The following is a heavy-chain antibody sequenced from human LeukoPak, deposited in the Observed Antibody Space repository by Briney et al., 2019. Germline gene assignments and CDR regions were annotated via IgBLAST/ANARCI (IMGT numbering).Heavy chain of an antibody. V-gene: IGHV4-4*02. CDR1: GGSISNTNW. D-gene: IGHD3-10*01. CDR2: VNLQGST. Sequence: SETLSLTCGVSGGSISNTNWWTWVRQPPGKGLEWIGEVNLQGSTNYNPSLKSRVAISVDKSENHISLKLTSVTAADTAVYYCARDPNYYGNLGAFDIWGQGTMVTVSS. CDR3: ARDPNYYGNLGAFDI. J-gene: IGHJ3*02.